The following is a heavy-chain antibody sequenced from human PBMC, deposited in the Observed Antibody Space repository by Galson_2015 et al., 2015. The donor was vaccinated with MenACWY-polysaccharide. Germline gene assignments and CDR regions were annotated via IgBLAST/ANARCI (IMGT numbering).Heavy chain of an antibody. CDR3: VRDREQIATTVHMGRFDS. CDR1: GYTFTSYA. V-gene: IGHV7-4-1*02. CDR2: INTNTGNP. J-gene: IGHJ4*02. D-gene: IGHD1-26*01. Sequence: SVKVSCKASGYTFTSYAMNWVRQAPGQGLEWLGWINTNTGNPTYAQGFTGRFVFSLDTSVSTAYLQISSLKAEDTAVYYCVRDREQIATTVHMGRFDSWGQGTLLTVSS.